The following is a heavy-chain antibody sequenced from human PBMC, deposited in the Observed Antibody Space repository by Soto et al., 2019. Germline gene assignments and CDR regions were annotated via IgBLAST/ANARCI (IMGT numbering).Heavy chain of an antibody. CDR3: ARDMARNIVLMVYAALYYYYGMDV. J-gene: IGHJ6*02. V-gene: IGHV3-9*01. D-gene: IGHD2-8*01. CDR1: GFTFDDYA. Sequence: GGSLRLSCAASGFTFDDYAMHWVRQAPGKGLEWVSGISWNSGSIGYADSVKGRFTISRDNAKNSLYLQMNSLRAEDTAVYYCARDMARNIVLMVYAALYYYYGMDVWGQGTTVTVSS. CDR2: ISWNSGSI.